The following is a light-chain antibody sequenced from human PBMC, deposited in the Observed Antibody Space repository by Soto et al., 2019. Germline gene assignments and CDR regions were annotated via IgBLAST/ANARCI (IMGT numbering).Light chain of an antibody. CDR3: QVWDGSTDAV. Sequence: SYELTQPPSVSAAPGKTATITCGGNNIGNLDVHWYQQKPGQAPVLVIFSDNDRPSGIPDLFSGSNSGNTATLTISRVDAGDEANYYCQVWDGSTDAVFGGGTKVTVL. J-gene: IGLJ2*01. CDR1: NIGNLD. CDR2: SDN. V-gene: IGLV3-21*04.